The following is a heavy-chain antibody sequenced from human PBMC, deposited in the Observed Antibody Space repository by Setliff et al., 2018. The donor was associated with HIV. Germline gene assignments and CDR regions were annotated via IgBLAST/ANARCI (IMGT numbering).Heavy chain of an antibody. J-gene: IGHJ6*03. CDR3: ARVRGYSSSSRDFYYHNMEV. D-gene: IGHD6-6*01. CDR1: GGSISTVTYY. V-gene: IGHV4-39*02. Sequence: SETLSLTCTLFGGSISTVTYYWAWIRQPPGKGLEWIGNVHYSGNTYYTSSLQSRVIISADTSKSPFYLRLSSVTAADTGVYYCARVRGYSSSSRDFYYHNMEVWGKGTTVTVSS. CDR2: VHYSGNT.